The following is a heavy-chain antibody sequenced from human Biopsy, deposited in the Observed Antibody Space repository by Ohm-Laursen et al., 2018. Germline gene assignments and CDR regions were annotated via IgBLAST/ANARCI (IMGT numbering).Heavy chain of an antibody. V-gene: IGHV4-59*01. J-gene: IGHJ4*02. CDR1: GGSIISYY. CDR3: ARLTGDPSY. CDR2: VYNGGIT. D-gene: IGHD7-27*01. Sequence: TLPLTWSVSGGSIISYYWMWIRQPPGKGLEWIGHVYNGGITNYNPSLKSRVTISKDTSKNQFSLKVISVTAADTAVYYCARLTGDPSYWGQGILVTVSS.